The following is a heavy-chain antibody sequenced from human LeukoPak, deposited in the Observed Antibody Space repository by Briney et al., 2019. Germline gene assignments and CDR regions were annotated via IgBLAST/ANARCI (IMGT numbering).Heavy chain of an antibody. D-gene: IGHD3-16*01. CDR1: GYTFTSYD. J-gene: IGHJ6*03. Sequence: ASVKVSCTASGYTFTSYDINWVRQATGQGLEWMGWMNPNSGNTGYAQKFQGRVTMTRNTSISTAYMELSSLRSEDTAVYYCARVAPRRTMITFGGVKNMDVWGKGTTVTISS. CDR2: MNPNSGNT. CDR3: ARVAPRRTMITFGGVKNMDV. V-gene: IGHV1-8*01.